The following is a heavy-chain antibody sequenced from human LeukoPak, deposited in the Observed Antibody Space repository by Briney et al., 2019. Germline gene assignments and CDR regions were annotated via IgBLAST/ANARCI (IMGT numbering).Heavy chain of an antibody. CDR2: INSDGSGT. V-gene: IGHV3-74*01. CDR3: ASGVMIWLGHAFDM. J-gene: IGHJ3*02. Sequence: PGGSLRLSCAASGFTFSTYWMHWARQAPGKGLVRVPRINSDGSGTIYTDSVKGRFTISRDNTRNTLYLQMNSLTAEDTAVYYCASGVMIWLGHAFDMWGQGTMVTVSS. CDR1: GFTFSTYW. D-gene: IGHD3/OR15-3a*01.